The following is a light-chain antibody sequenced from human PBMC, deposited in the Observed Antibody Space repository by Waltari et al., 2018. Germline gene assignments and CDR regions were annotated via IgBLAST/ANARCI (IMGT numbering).Light chain of an antibody. J-gene: IGKJ2*01. V-gene: IGKV3-20*01. CDR1: QSASSSS. CDR3: QQYGSSPYT. CDR2: GTS. Sequence: EIALTQSPGTLSLSLGERATLACRASQSASSSSLTWLQQKPGQAPRLLIYGTSTRATGTPDRISGSGSGTDFTLTISRLEPEDSAVYYCQQYGSSPYTFGQGTKLEIK.